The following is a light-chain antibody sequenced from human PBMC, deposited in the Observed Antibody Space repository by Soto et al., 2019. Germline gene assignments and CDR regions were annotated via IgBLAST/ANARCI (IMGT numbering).Light chain of an antibody. CDR3: QHSYSHLIT. Sequence: DIQMTQSPSSLSASVGDRVNITCRASQTISRSLNWYQQKPGRAPKLLIHSASTLQSGVPSRFSGGGSGTDFTLSINRLQPEDFATYYCQHSYSHLITFGQGTRLEIE. CDR1: QTISRS. V-gene: IGKV1-39*01. CDR2: SAS. J-gene: IGKJ5*01.